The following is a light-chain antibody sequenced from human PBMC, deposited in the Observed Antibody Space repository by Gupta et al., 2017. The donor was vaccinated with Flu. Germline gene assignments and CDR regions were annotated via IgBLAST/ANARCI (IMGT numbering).Light chain of an antibody. V-gene: IGKV3-11*01. J-gene: IGKJ4*01. CDR3: HQRSDWLS. CDR1: QSVSIY. Sequence: PASLSLSPGDRATRSCRASQSVSIYLDWYQQKPGQAPRLLIYDASNRATGISARFSGSGSGTDFTLTISSLEPEDFAVYYWHQRSDWLSFGEGTTVEIK. CDR2: DAS.